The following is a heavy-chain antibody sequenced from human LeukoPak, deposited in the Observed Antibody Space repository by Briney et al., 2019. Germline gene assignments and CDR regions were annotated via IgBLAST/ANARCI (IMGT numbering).Heavy chain of an antibody. J-gene: IGHJ6*03. CDR2: ISSSGSTI. Sequence: PGGSLRLSCAASRFTFSDYYMSWLRQAPGKGLEWVSYISSSGSTIYYADSVKGRFTISRDNAKNSLYLQMNSLRAEDTAVYYCTRIERITIFGVVTDYYYYYMDVWGKGTTVTVSS. D-gene: IGHD3-3*01. CDR1: RFTFSDYY. V-gene: IGHV3-11*04. CDR3: TRIERITIFGVVTDYYYYYMDV.